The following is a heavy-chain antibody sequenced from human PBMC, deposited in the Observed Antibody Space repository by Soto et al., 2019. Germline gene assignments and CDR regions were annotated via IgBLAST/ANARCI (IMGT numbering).Heavy chain of an antibody. V-gene: IGHV4-34*01. Sequence: QVQLQQWGAGLLKPSETLSLTCAVYGGSFSGYYWSWIRQPPGKGLEWIGEINHSGSTNYNPSLKSRVTISVDTSTNQFSLKLSSVTAADTAVYYCARGLGGCSSTSCYGFDYWGQGTLVTVSS. CDR2: INHSGST. D-gene: IGHD2-2*01. CDR1: GGSFSGYY. J-gene: IGHJ4*02. CDR3: ARGLGGCSSTSCYGFDY.